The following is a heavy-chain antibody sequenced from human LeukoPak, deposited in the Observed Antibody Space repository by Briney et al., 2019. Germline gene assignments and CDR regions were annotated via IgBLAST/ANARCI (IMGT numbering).Heavy chain of an antibody. V-gene: IGHV3-48*03. CDR2: IDKSGSTV. J-gene: IGHJ4*02. D-gene: IGHD6-13*01. CDR1: GVTFSSVE. Sequence: PGGSLRLSCAASGVTFSSVEMNWVRQAPGKGLEWVSYIDKSGSTVYYADSVKGRCISCRDNSTNSLYLQMNSLSVEDTAVYYPSSWPHSDSWGQGTLVTVSS. CDR3: SSWPHSDS.